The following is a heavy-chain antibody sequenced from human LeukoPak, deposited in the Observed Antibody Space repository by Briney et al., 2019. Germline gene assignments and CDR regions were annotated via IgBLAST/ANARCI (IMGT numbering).Heavy chain of an antibody. V-gene: IGHV3-21*01. CDR2: ISSSSSYI. CDR3: ARDSSGYYSPFDY. CDR1: GFTFSNYA. Sequence: PGGSLRLSCAASGFTFSNYAMSWVRQAPGKGLEWVSSISSSSSYIYYADSVKGRFTISRDNAKNSLYLQMNSLRAEDTAVYYCARDSSGYYSPFDYWGQGTLVTVSS. J-gene: IGHJ4*02. D-gene: IGHD3-22*01.